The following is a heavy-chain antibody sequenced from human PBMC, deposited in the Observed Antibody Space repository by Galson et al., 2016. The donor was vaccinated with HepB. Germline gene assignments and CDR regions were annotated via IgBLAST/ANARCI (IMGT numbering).Heavy chain of an antibody. CDR1: GFTFRSYA. CDR3: VKCDGDYEYFQY. Sequence: SLRLSCAASGFTFRSYALSWVRQAPEMGLEWVSTISGSGATPYYADSVKGRFTISRDNSKNTLYLHLNHLRVEDTATYYCVKCDGDYEYFQYWGQGTLVTVSS. V-gene: IGHV3-23*01. D-gene: IGHD4-17*01. J-gene: IGHJ1*01. CDR2: ISGSGATP.